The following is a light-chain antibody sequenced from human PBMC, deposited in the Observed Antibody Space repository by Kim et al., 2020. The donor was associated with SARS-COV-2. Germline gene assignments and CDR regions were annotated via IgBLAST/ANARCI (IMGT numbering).Light chain of an antibody. V-gene: IGKV1-33*01. CDR2: DAS. J-gene: IGKJ2*01. CDR3: QQYDNLPYS. CDR1: QAITYY. Sequence: DIQMTQSPSSLSASVGDRVTITCQASQAITYYVNWYQQKPGKAPKILIYDASNLETGVPSRFSGSGSGTDFTFTITSLQSEDIGTYYCQQYDNLPYSSGQGPTLEI.